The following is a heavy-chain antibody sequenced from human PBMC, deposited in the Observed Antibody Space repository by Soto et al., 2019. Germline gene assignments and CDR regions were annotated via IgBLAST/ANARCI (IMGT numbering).Heavy chain of an antibody. CDR2: IYPGDSDT. D-gene: IGHD3-10*01. CDR1: GYSFTTYL. Sequence: GESLKISCEASGYSFTTYLIGWVRQMPGKGLEWMGIIYPGDSDTRYSPSFQGQVTISADKSINTVYLQWSSLKVSDTAIYYCTRPDFHFASGDWASWGQGTLVTVSS. J-gene: IGHJ5*02. V-gene: IGHV5-51*01. CDR3: TRPDFHFASGDWAS.